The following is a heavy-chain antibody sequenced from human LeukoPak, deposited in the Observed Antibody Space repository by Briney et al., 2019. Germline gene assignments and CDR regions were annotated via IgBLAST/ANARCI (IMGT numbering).Heavy chain of an antibody. Sequence: SETLSLTCAVYGGSFSGYYWSWIRQPPGKGLEWIGAINHSGSPTFNPSLRSRVTISVDTPKNQSSLTLSSVTAADTPCFSCPGEAYGRYSSSWYYSDYWGQGTLVTV. J-gene: IGHJ4*02. CDR1: GGSFSGYY. D-gene: IGHD6-13*01. CDR3: PGEAYGRYSSSWYYSDY. CDR2: INHSGSP. V-gene: IGHV4-34*03.